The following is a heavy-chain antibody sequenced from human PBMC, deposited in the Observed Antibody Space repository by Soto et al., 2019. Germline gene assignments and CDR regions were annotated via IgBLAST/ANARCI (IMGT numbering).Heavy chain of an antibody. CDR3: TTNRGEWYYFDN. D-gene: IGHD3-16*01. CDR1: GLTFIRYG. Sequence: GRPLRISCSASGLTFIRYGMHGVRKAPGKGLEWVAVIWRDGSNENYADSVKGRFTISRDNSKNMLYLQMNSLRVEDTAVYYCTTNRGEWYYFDNWGQGAPVTVSS. V-gene: IGHV3-33*03. J-gene: IGHJ4*02. CDR2: IWRDGSNE.